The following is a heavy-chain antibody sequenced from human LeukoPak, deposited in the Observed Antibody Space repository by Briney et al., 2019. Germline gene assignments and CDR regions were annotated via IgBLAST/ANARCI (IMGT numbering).Heavy chain of an antibody. J-gene: IGHJ6*04. V-gene: IGHV3-21*01. CDR3: AKNRGKWLGTKTSSSSWDV. CDR1: GFTFSSYS. CDR2: ISTRSTYI. D-gene: IGHD3-22*01. Sequence: GGSLRLSCAASGFTFSSYSMNWVRQAPGKGLEWVSSISTRSTYIYYADSVKGRFTISRDNAKNSLYLQMNSLRAEDTAVYYCAKNRGKWLGTKTSSSSWDVGGKGPTVTVSS.